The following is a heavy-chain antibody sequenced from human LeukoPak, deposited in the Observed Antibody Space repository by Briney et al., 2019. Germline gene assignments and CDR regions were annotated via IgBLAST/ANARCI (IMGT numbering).Heavy chain of an antibody. V-gene: IGHV1-58*02. CDR3: AAVRRVGARGNYFDY. J-gene: IGHJ4*02. Sequence: SVKVSCKASGFTFTSSAMQWVRQARGQRLEWIRWIVVGSGNTNYAQKFQERVTITRDMSTSTAYTELSSLRSEDTAVYYCAAVRRVGARGNYFDYWGQGTLVTVSS. CDR2: IVVGSGNT. CDR1: GFTFTSSA. D-gene: IGHD1-26*01.